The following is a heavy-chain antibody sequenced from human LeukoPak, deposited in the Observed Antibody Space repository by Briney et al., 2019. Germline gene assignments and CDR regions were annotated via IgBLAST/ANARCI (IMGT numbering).Heavy chain of an antibody. CDR2: IDHTGST. CDR3: ARDSY. Sequence: SETLSLTCTVSDDSITIYYWTWIRQPPGKGLEWIGYIDHTGSTNYNPSLNSRVTISVDTSKNQFSLKLSSVTAADTAVYYCARDSYWGQGTLVTVSS. J-gene: IGHJ4*02. CDR1: DDSITIYY. V-gene: IGHV4-59*12.